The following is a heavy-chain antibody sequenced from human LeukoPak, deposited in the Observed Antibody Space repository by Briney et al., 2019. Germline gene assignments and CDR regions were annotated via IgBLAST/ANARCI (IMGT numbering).Heavy chain of an antibody. CDR2: ISSSSSDI. Sequence: GGSLRLSCTASGFTFNGYTMTWVRQAPGTGLEWVSSISSSSSDIYYADSVKGRFTVSRDNAKNSLHLQMNSLRAEDTTVYYCARVGVYCSSTSCSDAFDIWAKGQWSPSLQ. J-gene: IGHJ3*02. D-gene: IGHD2-2*01. V-gene: IGHV3-21*01. CDR3: ARVGVYCSSTSCSDAFDI. CDR1: GFTFNGYT.